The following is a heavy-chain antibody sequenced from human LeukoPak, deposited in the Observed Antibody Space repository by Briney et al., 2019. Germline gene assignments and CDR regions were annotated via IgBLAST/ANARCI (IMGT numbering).Heavy chain of an antibody. D-gene: IGHD2-2*01. CDR1: GGSFSGYY. Sequence: PSETLSLTCAVYGGSFSGYYWSWIRQPPGKGLEWIGEINHSGSTNYNPSLKSRVTISVDTSKNQFSLKLSSVTAADTAVYYCARSAGWMVPAAKYYFDYWGQGTLVTVSS. CDR3: ARSAGWMVPAAKYYFDY. J-gene: IGHJ4*02. CDR2: INHSGST. V-gene: IGHV4-34*01.